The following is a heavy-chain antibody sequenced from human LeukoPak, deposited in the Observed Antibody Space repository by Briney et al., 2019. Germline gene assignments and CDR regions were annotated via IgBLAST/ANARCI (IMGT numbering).Heavy chain of an antibody. CDR1: GFTFSSYD. D-gene: IGHD3-10*01. CDR3: ARARDYYGSGSYYIPFVYYYYYYMDV. CDR2: ISSSSSNI. Sequence: GGSLRLSCAASGFTFSSYDMSWVRQAPGKGLEWVSSISSSSSNIYYADSVKGRFTISRDNAKNSLYLQMNSLRAEDTAVYYCARARDYYGSGSYYIPFVYYYYYYMDVWGKGTTVTVSS. J-gene: IGHJ6*03. V-gene: IGHV3-21*04.